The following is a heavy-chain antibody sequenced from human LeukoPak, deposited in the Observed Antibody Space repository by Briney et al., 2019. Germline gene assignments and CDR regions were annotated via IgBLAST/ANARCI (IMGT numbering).Heavy chain of an antibody. CDR2: ISSSGNTT. D-gene: IGHD6-13*01. J-gene: IGHJ4*02. Sequence: PGGALRLSCAASGFTFSDHYMSWIRQAAGKGLEWVSYISSSGNTTYYADSVKGRFTISRDNAKNSLYLQMNSLKAEDTALYYCARDGGSSWYFDYWGQGPLVTVSS. CDR1: GFTFSDHY. CDR3: ARDGGSSWYFDY. V-gene: IGHV3-11*04.